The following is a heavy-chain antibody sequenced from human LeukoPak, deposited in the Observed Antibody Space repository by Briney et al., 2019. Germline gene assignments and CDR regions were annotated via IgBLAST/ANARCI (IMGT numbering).Heavy chain of an antibody. D-gene: IGHD3-22*01. CDR2: ISSSSSTI. J-gene: IGHJ4*02. CDR3: AKDPQPTYYYDSSGSLIDY. CDR1: GFTLSDYS. V-gene: IGHV3-48*01. Sequence: GGSLRLSCAASGFTLSDYSMNWVRQAPGKGLEWVSYISSSSSTINYADSVKGRFTISRDNSKNTLYLQMNSLRAEDTAVYYCAKDPQPTYYYDSSGSLIDYWGQGTLVTVSS.